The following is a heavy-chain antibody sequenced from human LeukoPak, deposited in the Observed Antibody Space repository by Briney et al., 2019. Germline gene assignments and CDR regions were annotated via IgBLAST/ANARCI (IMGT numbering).Heavy chain of an antibody. D-gene: IGHD6-19*01. Sequence: GGSLRLSCAASGFTSSSYGMQWVRQAPGKGLEWVAVIWYDGSSKYYTDSVKGRFTISRDNSKDTLYLQMNSLRADDTGIYYCARSGGRGWYPADYWGQGTLVTVSS. CDR3: ARSGGRGWYPADY. CDR1: GFTSSSYG. V-gene: IGHV3-33*01. J-gene: IGHJ4*02. CDR2: IWYDGSSK.